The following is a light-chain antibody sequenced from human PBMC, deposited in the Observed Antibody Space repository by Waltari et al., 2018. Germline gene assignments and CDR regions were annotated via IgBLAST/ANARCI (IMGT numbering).Light chain of an antibody. CDR2: DAS. CDR1: QSVSIY. V-gene: IGKV3-11*01. Sequence: EIVLTQSPATLSLSPGERATLSCRASQSVSIYLAWYQQKPVQSPRLLIYDASKMATGIPARFSGSGSGTDFTLTIPSLEPEDFAVYYCQQRSNWWTFGQGTKVEIK. J-gene: IGKJ1*01. CDR3: QQRSNWWT.